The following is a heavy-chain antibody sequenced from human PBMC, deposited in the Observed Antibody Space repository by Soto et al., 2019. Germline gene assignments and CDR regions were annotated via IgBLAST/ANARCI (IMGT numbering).Heavy chain of an antibody. V-gene: IGHV1-8*01. CDR3: ARGPIFELVRYYYYMDV. J-gene: IGHJ6*03. D-gene: IGHD3-3*01. CDR2: MNPNSGNT. CDR1: GFTFTSYD. Sequence: QVQLVQSGAEVKKPGASVKVSCKASGFTFTSYDINWVRQATGHGLEWMGWMNPNSGNTAYAHKFQGRLTMTRNTSISTTYMELSSLRSEDTAVYFCARGPIFELVRYYYYMDVWGKGTTVTVSS.